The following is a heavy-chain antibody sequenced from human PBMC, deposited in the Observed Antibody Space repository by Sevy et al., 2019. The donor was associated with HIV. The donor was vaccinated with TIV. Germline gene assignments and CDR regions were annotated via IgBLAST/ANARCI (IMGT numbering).Heavy chain of an antibody. CDR3: AKGDSSWYSDS. V-gene: IGHV1-69*13. CDR1: GGSFSTFS. CDR2: IIPIMETA. J-gene: IGHJ4*02. Sequence: ASVNVSCKASGGSFSTFSISWVRQAPGQGLEWMGGIIPIMETADYAQRFQGRVTITADESTMTAYMEISSLRSQDTAVYYCAKGDSSWYSDSWGQGTLVTVSS. D-gene: IGHD6-13*01.